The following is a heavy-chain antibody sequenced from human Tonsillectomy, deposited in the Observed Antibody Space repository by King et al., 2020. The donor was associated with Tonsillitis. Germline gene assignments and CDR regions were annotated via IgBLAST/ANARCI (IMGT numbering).Heavy chain of an antibody. V-gene: IGHV3-48*03. D-gene: IGHD3-10*01. CDR3: ARYYGSGTYLAY. CDR2: ISRSGSII. CDR1: GFTFSRYE. Sequence: VQLVESGGGLVQPGGSLRLSCAASGFTFSRYEMNWVRQAPGKGLEWVSYISRSGSIIQYADSVKGRFTISRDNAKNSLYLQMNSLRAEDTAVYYCARYYGSGTYLAYWGQGTLVTVSS. J-gene: IGHJ4*02.